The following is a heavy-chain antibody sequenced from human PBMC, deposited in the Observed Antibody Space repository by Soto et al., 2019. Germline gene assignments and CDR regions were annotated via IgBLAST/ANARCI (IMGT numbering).Heavy chain of an antibody. Sequence: QVQLQQWGAGLLKPSETLSLTCAISGGSFSGYYWSWIRQPPGKGLAWIGEINHDGITNYNPSLKSRVTISLDTSKNQFSLKLTSVTAADTAVYYCAGRYCTGGSCYRPWGQGTLVNVSS. V-gene: IGHV4-34*01. D-gene: IGHD2-15*01. CDR1: GGSFSGYY. CDR2: INHDGIT. J-gene: IGHJ4*02. CDR3: AGRYCTGGSCYRP.